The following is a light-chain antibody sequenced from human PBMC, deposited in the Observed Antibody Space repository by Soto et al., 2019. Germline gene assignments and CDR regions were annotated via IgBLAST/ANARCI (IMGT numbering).Light chain of an antibody. CDR3: QQRYNWPIT. J-gene: IGKJ5*01. CDR1: QSVRSY. V-gene: IGKV3-11*01. CDR2: DAS. Sequence: IVLTQSPATLSLSPGERATLSCRASQSVRSYLAWYPQTPGQAPRILIYDASNRETGIPARFSGSGSGTECTRTISSLEPEDFAVDDCQQRYNWPITFGQGTRLEIK.